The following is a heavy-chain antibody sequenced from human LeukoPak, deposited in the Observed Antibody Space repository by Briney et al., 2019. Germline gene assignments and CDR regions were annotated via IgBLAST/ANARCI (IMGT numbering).Heavy chain of an antibody. CDR2: LSGTGGDT. CDR3: AKDPIAVAGTSDY. V-gene: IGHV3-23*01. D-gene: IGHD6-19*01. Sequence: GGSLRLSCAASGFNFGTYAMTWVRQAPGKGLEWVSTLSGTGGDTYYADSVKGRFTISRDNSKNTLYLQMNSLRAEDTAVYYCAKDPIAVAGTSDYWGQGTLVTVSS. CDR1: GFNFGTYA. J-gene: IGHJ4*02.